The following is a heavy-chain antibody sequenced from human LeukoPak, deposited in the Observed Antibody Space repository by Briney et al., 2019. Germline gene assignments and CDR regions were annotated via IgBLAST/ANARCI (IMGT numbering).Heavy chain of an antibody. CDR2: INTYNGHT. D-gene: IGHD6-19*01. V-gene: IGHV1-18*01. CDR3: ARLNLWGIVVAGRNPSDH. Sequence: ASVKVSCKTSGYIFTEYGITWVRQAPGPGLEWLGWINTYNGHTDYLQKLQGRLTMTTDTSASTAYMELTSLTSDDTAIYYCARLNLWGIVVAGRNPSDHWGQGTLVTVSS. J-gene: IGHJ4*02. CDR1: GYIFTEYG.